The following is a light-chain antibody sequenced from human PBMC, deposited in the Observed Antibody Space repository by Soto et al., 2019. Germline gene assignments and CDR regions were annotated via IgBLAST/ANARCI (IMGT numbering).Light chain of an antibody. CDR1: STNIGSQF. V-gene: IGLV1-47*01. CDR2: KTN. Sequence: QAVVPQPPAASGTPGQRVTISCFGSSTNIGSQFVYWYQQLPGAAPKLLIYKTNQRPPGVPDRFSGSKSGASASLAISGLRTEDEADYYCASWDDSLRWVFGGGTKLTVL. CDR3: ASWDDSLRWV. J-gene: IGLJ3*02.